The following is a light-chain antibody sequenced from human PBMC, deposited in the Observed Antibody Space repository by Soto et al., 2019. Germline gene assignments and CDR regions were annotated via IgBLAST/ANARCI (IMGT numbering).Light chain of an antibody. CDR1: SSDVGGYKY. CDR3: CSKTSTNTLV. V-gene: IGLV2-14*01. J-gene: IGLJ3*02. CDR2: EVH. Sequence: QSALTQPASVSGSPGQSITIPCTGTSSDVGGYKYVSWYQQVPGKVPKLIIFEVHNRPSGISNRFSGSKCGNTASLTISGLQPEDEGDYYCCSKTSTNTLVFGGGTKLTVL.